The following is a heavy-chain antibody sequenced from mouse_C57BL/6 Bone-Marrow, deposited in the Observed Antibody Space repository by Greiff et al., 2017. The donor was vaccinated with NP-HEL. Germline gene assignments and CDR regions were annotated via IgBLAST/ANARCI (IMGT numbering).Heavy chain of an antibody. CDR1: GYTFTDYY. CDR3: ARDPRYSDYDVGFAY. J-gene: IGHJ3*01. V-gene: IGHV1-19*01. Sequence: EVQLQQSGPVLVKPGASVKMSCKASGYTFTDYYMNWVKQSHGKSLEWIGVINPYNGGTSYNQKFKGKATLTVDKSSSTDYMELNSLTSEDSAVYYCARDPRYSDYDVGFAYWGQGTLVTVSA. D-gene: IGHD2-4*01. CDR2: INPYNGGT.